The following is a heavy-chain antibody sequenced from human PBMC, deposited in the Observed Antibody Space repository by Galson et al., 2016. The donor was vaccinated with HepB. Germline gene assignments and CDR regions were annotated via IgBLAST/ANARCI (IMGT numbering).Heavy chain of an antibody. CDR3: VRRPGSLDY. J-gene: IGHJ4*02. D-gene: IGHD3-10*01. CDR1: GFSFSTYA. Sequence: SLRLSCAASGFSFSTYAMSWVRQAPGKGLEWVAGINGRGDDTNYADSVKGRFTISRDNSKNTLFLQMNYLRGDDTALYYCVRRPGSLDYWGQGTLVTVSS. V-gene: IGHV3-23*01. CDR2: INGRGDDT.